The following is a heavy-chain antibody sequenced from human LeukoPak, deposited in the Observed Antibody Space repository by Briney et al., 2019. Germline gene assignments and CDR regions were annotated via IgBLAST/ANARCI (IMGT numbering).Heavy chain of an antibody. J-gene: IGHJ4*02. Sequence: PGRSLRLSCAASGFTFSRYAMHWVRQAPGKGLEWVTLIWYDGNNKYYADSVKGRFTISRDNSKNTLYLQMNSLRAEDTAVYYCARDYYDSSGAYYEGAPPTAPPDYWGQGTLVTVSS. D-gene: IGHD3-22*01. CDR1: GFTFSRYA. CDR3: ARDYYDSSGAYYEGAPPTAPPDY. CDR2: IWYDGNNK. V-gene: IGHV3-33*01.